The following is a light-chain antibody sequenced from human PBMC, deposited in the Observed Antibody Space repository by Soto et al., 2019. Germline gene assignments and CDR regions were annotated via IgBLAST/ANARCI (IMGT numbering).Light chain of an antibody. Sequence: IKMTQSPSSVSASVGARVTIACRASQTISSWLAWYQQKPGKAPKIMIYKASTLKSGVPSRFSGSGSGTECTLTISSLQPDDFATYYCQHYNSYSEAFGQGTKVDIK. CDR2: KAS. CDR1: QTISSW. V-gene: IGKV1-5*03. J-gene: IGKJ1*01. CDR3: QHYNSYSEA.